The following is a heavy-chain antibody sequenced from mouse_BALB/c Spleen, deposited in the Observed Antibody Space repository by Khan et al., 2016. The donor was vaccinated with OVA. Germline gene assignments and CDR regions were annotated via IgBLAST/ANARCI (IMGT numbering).Heavy chain of an antibody. J-gene: IGHJ4*01. CDR3: ARDASRSNYAMDY. CDR1: GYSITSDYA. CDR2: ISYSGRT. V-gene: IGHV3-2*02. Sequence: DVQLQESGPGLVKPSQSLSLTCTVTGYSITSDYAWNWIRQFPGNKLEWMGYISYSGRTNYNPALQRRISITRETSKNKFFLQLNSVTTEYTATYSCARDASRSNYAMDYWGQGTSVTVSS.